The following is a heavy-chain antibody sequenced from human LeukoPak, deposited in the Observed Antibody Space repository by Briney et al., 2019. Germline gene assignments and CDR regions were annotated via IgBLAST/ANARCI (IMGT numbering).Heavy chain of an antibody. V-gene: IGHV1-46*01. CDR2: INPSGGST. D-gene: IGHD6-19*01. J-gene: IGHJ6*02. CDR3: ARAGAVRDHGMDV. Sequence: ASVKVSCKASGYTFTSYYMYWVRQAPGQGLEWMGIINPSGGSTSYAQKFQGRVTMTRDTSTSTVYMELSSLRSEDTAVYYCARAGAVRDHGMDVWGQGTTVTVSS. CDR1: GYTFTSYY.